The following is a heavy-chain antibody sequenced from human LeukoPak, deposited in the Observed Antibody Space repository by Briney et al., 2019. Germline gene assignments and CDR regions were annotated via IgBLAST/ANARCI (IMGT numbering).Heavy chain of an antibody. D-gene: IGHD3-22*01. J-gene: IGHJ4*02. CDR1: GFTFSNYA. V-gene: IGHV3-23*01. Sequence: GGSLRLPCAASGFTFSNYALSWVRQAPGKGLEWVSAIGRSGSATYYADSVKGRFTSTRDNSKIALYLEMTSLRVEETAVYYCGIRDSGAYSVFWGQGTLVTVSS. CDR2: IGRSGSAT. CDR3: GIRDSGAYSVF.